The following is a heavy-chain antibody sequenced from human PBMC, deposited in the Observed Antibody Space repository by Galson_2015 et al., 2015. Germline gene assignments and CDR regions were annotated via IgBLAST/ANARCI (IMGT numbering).Heavy chain of an antibody. CDR1: GFTFSGSA. CDR3: ASGRYYYDSSGKGGADY. CDR2: IKQDGSEK. Sequence: SLRLSCAASGFTFSGSAMHWVRQASGKGLEWVANIKQDGSEKYYVDSVKGRFTISRDNAKNSLYLQMNSLRAEDTAVYYCASGRYYYDSSGKGGADYWGQGTLVTVSS. J-gene: IGHJ4*02. V-gene: IGHV3-7*01. D-gene: IGHD3-22*01.